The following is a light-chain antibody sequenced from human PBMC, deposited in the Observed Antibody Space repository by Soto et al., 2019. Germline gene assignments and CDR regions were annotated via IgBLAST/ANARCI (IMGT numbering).Light chain of an antibody. Sequence: DVVMTQSPLSLPVTLGQPASISCRSSHSLVYSDGNTYLSWFQQRPGQSPRRLIYKVSNRDPGVPDRFSGSGSGTGFTLRISRVEAEDVGVYYCMQGTHWPLTFGGGTKVDIK. CDR3: MQGTHWPLT. J-gene: IGKJ4*01. CDR1: HSLVYSDGNTY. CDR2: KVS. V-gene: IGKV2-30*01.